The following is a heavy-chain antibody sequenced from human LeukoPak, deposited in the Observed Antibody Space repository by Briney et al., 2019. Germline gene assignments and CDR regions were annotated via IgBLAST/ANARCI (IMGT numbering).Heavy chain of an antibody. CDR2: ISGSGDNT. J-gene: IGHJ4*02. CDR3: ARRAGAYSHPYDY. V-gene: IGHV3-23*01. D-gene: IGHD4/OR15-4a*01. Sequence: GGSLRLSCAASGFTFSNYAMSWVRQAPGKGLEWVSAISGSGDNTYYADSVKGRFTVSRDNSKNTLYLQMNSLRAEDTAVYYCARRAGAYSHPYDYWGQGTLVTVSS. CDR1: GFTFSNYA.